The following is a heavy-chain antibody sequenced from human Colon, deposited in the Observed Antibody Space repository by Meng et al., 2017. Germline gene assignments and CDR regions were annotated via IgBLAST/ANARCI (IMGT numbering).Heavy chain of an antibody. CDR3: ARVNLGDDWFDP. D-gene: IGHD1-14*01. CDR2: SYPGNGNV. J-gene: IGHJ5*02. Sequence: QVQLVQSGGEVTGAGASVKVSCKASGYTFSRYAIHWVRQAPGQRFEWLGWSYPGNGNVRYSQKFQDRVTITMDTSATTVYMELRSPTPEDTAMYYCARVNLGDDWFDPWGQGTLVTVPS. V-gene: IGHV1-3*01. CDR1: GYTFSRYA.